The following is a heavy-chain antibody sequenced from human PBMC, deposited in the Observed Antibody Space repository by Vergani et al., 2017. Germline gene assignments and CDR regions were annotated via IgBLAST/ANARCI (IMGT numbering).Heavy chain of an antibody. Sequence: QVPLVQSGAEVKTPGASVKVSCKASGYTFTSYGISWVRQAPGQGLEWMGWISAYNGNTNYAQKLQGRVTMTTDTSTSTAYMELRSLRSDDTAVYYCARDLGEYYYDSSGQDDDAFDIWGQGTMVTVSS. CDR1: GYTFTSYG. CDR3: ARDLGEYYYDSSGQDDDAFDI. CDR2: ISAYNGNT. J-gene: IGHJ3*02. V-gene: IGHV1-18*04. D-gene: IGHD3-22*01.